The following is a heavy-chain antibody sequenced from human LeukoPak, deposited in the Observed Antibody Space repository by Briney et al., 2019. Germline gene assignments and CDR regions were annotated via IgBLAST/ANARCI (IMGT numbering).Heavy chain of an antibody. CDR2: IIPILGIA. Sequence: SVKVSCKASGGTFSSYAISWVRQAPGQGVEWMGRIIPILGIANYAQKFQGRVTITADKSTSTAYMELSSLRSEDTAVYYCARDPLYDSSGPLGYWGQGTLVTVSS. D-gene: IGHD3-22*01. CDR1: GGTFSSYA. J-gene: IGHJ4*02. V-gene: IGHV1-69*04. CDR3: ARDPLYDSSGPLGY.